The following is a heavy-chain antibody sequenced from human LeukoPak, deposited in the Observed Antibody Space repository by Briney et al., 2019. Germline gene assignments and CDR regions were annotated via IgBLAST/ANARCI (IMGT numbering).Heavy chain of an antibody. V-gene: IGHV1-69*06. CDR3: ARALLVGAMDIGY. Sequence: AASVKVSCKASGGTFSSYAISWVRQASGQGLEWMGGIIPIFGTANYAQKFQGRVTMTEDTSTDTAYMELSSLRSEDTAVYYCARALLVGAMDIGYWGQGTLVTVSS. D-gene: IGHD1-26*01. CDR1: GGTFSSYA. CDR2: IIPIFGTA. J-gene: IGHJ4*02.